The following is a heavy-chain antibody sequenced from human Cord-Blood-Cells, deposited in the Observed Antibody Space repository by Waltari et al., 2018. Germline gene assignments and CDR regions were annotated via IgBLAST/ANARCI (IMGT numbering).Heavy chain of an antibody. J-gene: IGHJ4*02. D-gene: IGHD6-19*01. CDR3: ARDGATVAYYFDY. V-gene: IGHV3-7*01. CDR1: GFTFSCYW. CDR2: IKQDGSEK. Sequence: EVQLVESGGGLVQPGGSLRLYCAASGFTFSCYWMSWGRQAPGKGRAWVANIKQDGSEKYYVDSVKGRFTISRDNAKNSLYLQMNSLRAEDTAVYYCARDGATVAYYFDYWGQGTLVTVSS.